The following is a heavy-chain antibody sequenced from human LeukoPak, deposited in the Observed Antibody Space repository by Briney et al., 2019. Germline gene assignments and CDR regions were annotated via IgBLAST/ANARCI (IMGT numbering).Heavy chain of an antibody. J-gene: IGHJ4*02. CDR3: AKGGYGYVWGSSDY. D-gene: IGHD3-16*01. CDR1: GFTFSSYA. V-gene: IGHV3-23*01. Sequence: PGGSLRLSCAASGFTFSSYAMSWVRQAPGKGLEWVSAISGSGGSTYYADSVKGRFTISRDNSKNTLYLQMNSLRAEDTAVYYCAKGGYGYVWGSSDYWGQGTLVTVSS. CDR2: ISGSGGST.